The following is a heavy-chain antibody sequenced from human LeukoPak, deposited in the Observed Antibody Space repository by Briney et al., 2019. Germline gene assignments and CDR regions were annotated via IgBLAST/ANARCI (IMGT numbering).Heavy chain of an antibody. CDR1: GYSISSGYY. V-gene: IGHV4-38-2*01. J-gene: IGHJ6*03. Sequence: PSETLSLTCAVSGYSISSGYYWGWIREPPGKGLEWIGSIYHSGSTYYYPSLKSRVTISLDTSNNQFSLKLTSVTAADTAVYYCARGAYCSGATCYRSYDYYYMDVWGRGTTVTVAS. CDR2: IYHSGST. CDR3: ARGAYCSGATCYRSYDYYYMDV. D-gene: IGHD2-15*01.